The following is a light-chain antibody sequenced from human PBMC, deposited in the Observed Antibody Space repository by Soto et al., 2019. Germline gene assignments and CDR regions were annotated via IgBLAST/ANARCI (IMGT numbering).Light chain of an antibody. CDR3: QQRRYWPVT. V-gene: IGKV3-11*01. J-gene: IGKJ1*01. CDR1: QSVSSY. CDR2: DAS. Sequence: EIVLTQSPAILSMSPGERATLSCRASQSVSSYFAWYQQKPGQAPRLLIYDASNRATGVPARFSGSGSGTDFPPTISRLEPEDFAVYYCQQRRYWPVTFGQGTKVEIK.